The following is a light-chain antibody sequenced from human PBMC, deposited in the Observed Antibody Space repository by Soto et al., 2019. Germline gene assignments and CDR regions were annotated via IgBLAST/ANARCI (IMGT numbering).Light chain of an antibody. CDR2: GTS. Sequence: EIVMTQSPATLSLSPGERATLSCSSDKSVSDTLLTWFQQKPGQAPRLLIFGTSNRAPGTSDGFSGSGSGTDFTLTISRLEPEDVAVYYCQHYGDSSWTVGQGTKGDIK. J-gene: IGKJ1*01. CDR3: QHYGDSSWT. CDR1: KSVSDTL. V-gene: IGKV3-20*01.